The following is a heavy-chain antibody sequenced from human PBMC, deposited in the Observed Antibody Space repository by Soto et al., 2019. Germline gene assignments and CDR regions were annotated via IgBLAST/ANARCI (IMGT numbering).Heavy chain of an antibody. V-gene: IGHV3-23*01. CDR1: GFTFTSYA. D-gene: IGHD3-10*01. J-gene: IGHJ6*03. CDR3: ARLRGSNYFYYYYMDV. Sequence: GGSLRLSCAASGFTFTSYAMSWVRQAPGKGLEWVTAISGSGGSTYNADSVRGRFTISRDNSKNTLYLQMTSLRAEDTAVYYCARLRGSNYFYYYYMDVWGKGTMVTVSS. CDR2: ISGSGGST.